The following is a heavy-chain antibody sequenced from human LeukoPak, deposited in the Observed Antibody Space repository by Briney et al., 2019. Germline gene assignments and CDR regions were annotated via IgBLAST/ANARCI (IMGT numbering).Heavy chain of an antibody. J-gene: IGHJ4*02. CDR2: INHSGST. CDR3: ARGGGSYYPGPYYFDY. V-gene: IGHV4-34*01. CDR1: GGSFSGYY. D-gene: IGHD1-26*01. Sequence: PSETLSLTCAVYGGSFSGYYWSWIRQPPGKGLEWIGEINHSGSTNYNPSLKSRVTISVDTSKNQFSLKLSSVTAADTAVYYCARGGGSYYPGPYYFDYWGQGTLVTVSS.